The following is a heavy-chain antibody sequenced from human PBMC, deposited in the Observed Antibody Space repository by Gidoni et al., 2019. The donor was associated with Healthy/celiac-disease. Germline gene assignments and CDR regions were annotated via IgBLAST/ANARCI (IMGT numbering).Heavy chain of an antibody. CDR2: IWYDGSNK. J-gene: IGHJ6*02. Sequence: QVQLVESGGGVVQPGRSLRLSCAASGFTFSSYGMHWVRQAPGKGLEWVAVIWYDGSNKYYADSVKGRFTISRDNSKNTLYLQMNSLRAEDTAVYYCARDPPYYDFWSGYSDYGMDVWGQGTTVTVSS. D-gene: IGHD3-3*01. CDR3: ARDPPYYDFWSGYSDYGMDV. V-gene: IGHV3-33*01. CDR1: GFTFSSYG.